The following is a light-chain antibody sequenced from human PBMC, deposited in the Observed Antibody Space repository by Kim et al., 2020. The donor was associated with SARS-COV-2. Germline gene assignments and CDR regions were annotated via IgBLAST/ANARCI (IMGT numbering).Light chain of an antibody. Sequence: IQLTQSPSSLSASVGDRVTITCRASQGINTFLAWYQQKPGKAPNLLIYAASILQSGVPSRFSGSGSGTDFTLTISSLQPEDFATYYCQQLNSYPPTFVQGTRLEIK. J-gene: IGKJ5*01. CDR2: AAS. CDR3: QQLNSYPPT. V-gene: IGKV1-9*01. CDR1: QGINTF.